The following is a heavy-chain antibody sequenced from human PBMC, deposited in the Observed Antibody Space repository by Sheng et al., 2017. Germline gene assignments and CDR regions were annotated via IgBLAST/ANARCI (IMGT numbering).Heavy chain of an antibody. CDR3: ASPALNYYDSSGYFNWFDP. Sequence: QVQLQQWGAGLLKPSETLSLTCAVYGGSFSGYYWSCIRQPPGKGLEWIGEINHSGSTNYNPSLKSRVTISVDTSKNQFSLKLSSVTAADTAVYYCASPALNYYDSSGYFNWFDPWGQGTLVTVSS. CDR2: INHSGST. J-gene: IGHJ5*02. D-gene: IGHD3-22*01. V-gene: IGHV4-34*01. CDR1: GGSFSGYY.